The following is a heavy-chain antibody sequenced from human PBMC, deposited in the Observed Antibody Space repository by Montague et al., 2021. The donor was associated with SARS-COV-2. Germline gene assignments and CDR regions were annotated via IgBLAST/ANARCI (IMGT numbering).Heavy chain of an antibody. D-gene: IGHD6-19*01. J-gene: IGHJ4*02. Sequence: SETLSLTCVVSGGSISSINWWSWVRQPPGKGLEWIGEIYHSGSTNYNPSLNSRVIISVDKSKNQFSLKLSSVTAADTAVYYCARTGYSNGWHSFDYWGQGTLVTVSS. CDR1: GGSISSINW. V-gene: IGHV4-4*02. CDR3: ARTGYSNGWHSFDY. CDR2: IYHSGST.